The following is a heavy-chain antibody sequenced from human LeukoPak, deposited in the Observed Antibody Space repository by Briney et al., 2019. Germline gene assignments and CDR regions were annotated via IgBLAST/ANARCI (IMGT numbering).Heavy chain of an antibody. Sequence: ASVKVSCKASGYTFTKYYIHWVRQAPGQGLEWMGIINPSVGTTLYSQKFQGRVTITADKSTSTAYMELSSLRSEDTAVYYCARDRGDGYQTGWDYWGQGTLVTVSS. J-gene: IGHJ4*02. D-gene: IGHD5-24*01. V-gene: IGHV1-46*01. CDR1: GYTFTKYY. CDR2: INPSVGTT. CDR3: ARDRGDGYQTGWDY.